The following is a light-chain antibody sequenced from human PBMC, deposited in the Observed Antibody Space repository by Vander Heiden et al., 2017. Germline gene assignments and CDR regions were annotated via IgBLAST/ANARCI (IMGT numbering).Light chain of an antibody. CDR1: QSISSY. Sequence: DIQMTHSPSSLSASVAYRLPITCRPSQSISSYLNWYQQKPGKAPKLLIYAASSLQSGVPSRFSGSGSGTDFTLTISSLQPEDFATYYCQQSYSTPKTFGQGTKVEIK. V-gene: IGKV1-39*01. CDR3: QQSYSTPKT. CDR2: AAS. J-gene: IGKJ1*01.